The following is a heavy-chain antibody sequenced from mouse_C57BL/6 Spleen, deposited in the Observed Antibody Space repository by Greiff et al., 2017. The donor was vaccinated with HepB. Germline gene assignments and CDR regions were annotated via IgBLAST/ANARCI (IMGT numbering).Heavy chain of an antibody. D-gene: IGHD2-3*01. CDR1: GYTFTDYY. CDR3: ARRDGYYDNYYAMDY. CDR2: INPNNGGT. V-gene: IGHV1-26*01. J-gene: IGHJ4*01. Sequence: VQLQQSGPELVKPGASVKISCKASGYTFTDYYMNWVKQSHGKSLEWIGDINPNNGGTSYNQKFKGKATLTVDKSSSTAYMELRSLTSEDSAVYYCARRDGYYDNYYAMDYWGQGTSVTVSS.